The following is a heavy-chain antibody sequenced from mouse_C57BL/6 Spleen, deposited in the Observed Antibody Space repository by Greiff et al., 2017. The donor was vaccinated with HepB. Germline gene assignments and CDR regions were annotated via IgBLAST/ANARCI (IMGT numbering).Heavy chain of an antibody. D-gene: IGHD1-1*01. V-gene: IGHV5-12*01. J-gene: IGHJ1*03. Sequence: DVHLVESGGGLVQPGGSLKLSCAASGFTFSDYYMYWVRQTPEKRLEWVAYISNGGGSTYYPDTVKGRFTISRDNAKNTLYLQMSRLKSEDTAMYYCARHGYGSSSDWYFDVWGTGTTVTVSS. CDR1: GFTFSDYY. CDR3: ARHGYGSSSDWYFDV. CDR2: ISNGGGST.